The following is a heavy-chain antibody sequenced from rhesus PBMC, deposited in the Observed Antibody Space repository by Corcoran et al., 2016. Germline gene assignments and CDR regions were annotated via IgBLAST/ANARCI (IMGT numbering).Heavy chain of an antibody. D-gene: IGHD1-20*01. Sequence: QVQLQESGPGLVKPAETLSLTCAVAGGSITTYYWSCSRQSPRTGLEWIGRLHGSVGDTDYSPSLKSRVTISIDTSKNQLSLKLTSVTAADTAVYFCAKMVSSWNNPAFDFWGQGFRVTVSS. V-gene: IGHV4-160*01. J-gene: IGHJ3*01. CDR2: LHGSVGDT. CDR1: GGSITTYY. CDR3: AKMVSSWNNPAFDF.